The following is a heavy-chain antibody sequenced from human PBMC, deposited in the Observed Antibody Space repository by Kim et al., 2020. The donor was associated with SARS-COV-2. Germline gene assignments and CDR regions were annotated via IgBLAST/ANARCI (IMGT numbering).Heavy chain of an antibody. J-gene: IGHJ4*02. Sequence: SETLSLTCAVYGGSLSGYYWSWIRQPPGKGLEWIGEINDGGSTNHNPSLKSRVTISVDTSRNQFSLSLSSVSAADTAVYYCARGRRHYFGSGSYLYWRPGTLVTVSS. D-gene: IGHD3-10*01. CDR2: INDGGST. CDR1: GGSLSGYY. V-gene: IGHV4-34*01. CDR3: ARGRRHYFGSGSYLY.